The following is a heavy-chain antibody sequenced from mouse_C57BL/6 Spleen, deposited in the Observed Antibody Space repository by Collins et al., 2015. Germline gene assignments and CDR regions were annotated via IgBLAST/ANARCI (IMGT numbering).Heavy chain of an antibody. D-gene: IGHD2-5*01. V-gene: IGHV1-80*01. J-gene: IGHJ1*03. CDR2: IYPGDGDT. CDR1: GYAFSSYW. CDR3: ARTHYSNSNWYFDV. Sequence: QVQLQQSGAELVKPGASVKISCKASGYAFSSYWMNWVKQRPGKGLEWIGQIYPGDGDTNYNGKFKGKATLTADKSSSTAYMQLSSLTSEDSAVYFCARTHYSNSNWYFDVWGTGTTVTVSS.